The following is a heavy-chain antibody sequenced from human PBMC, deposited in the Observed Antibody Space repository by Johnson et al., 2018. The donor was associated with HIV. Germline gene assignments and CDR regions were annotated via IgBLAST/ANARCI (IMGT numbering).Heavy chain of an antibody. D-gene: IGHD5-24*01. Sequence: VQLVESGGGLVQPGGSLRLSCAASGFTFSTYAMSWVRQAPGKGLEWVSGISGSGGRPYYADSVKGRFTISRDNAKNSLSLQMNSLRVEDTAVYYCARRSGYAFDIWGQGTMVTVSS. CDR2: ISGSGGRP. CDR1: GFTFSTYA. V-gene: IGHV3-23*04. J-gene: IGHJ3*02. CDR3: ARRSGYAFDI.